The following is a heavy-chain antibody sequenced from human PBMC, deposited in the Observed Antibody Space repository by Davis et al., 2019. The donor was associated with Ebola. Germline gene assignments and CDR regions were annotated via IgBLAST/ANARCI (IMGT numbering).Heavy chain of an antibody. Sequence: MPSETLSLTCTVSGGSISSSSYYWGWIRQPPGKGLEWIGSIYYSGSTNYNPSLKSRVTISVDTSKNQFSVKLNSVTAADTAIYYCARAYSTSWFFYFDYWGPGALVTVSS. D-gene: IGHD2-2*01. CDR3: ARAYSTSWFFYFDY. CDR1: GGSISSSSYY. CDR2: IYYSGST. V-gene: IGHV4-39*07. J-gene: IGHJ4*02.